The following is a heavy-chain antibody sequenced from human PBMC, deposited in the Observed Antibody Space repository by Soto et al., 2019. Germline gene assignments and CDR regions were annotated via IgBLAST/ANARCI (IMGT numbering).Heavy chain of an antibody. CDR1: GFTFSSYA. Sequence: GGSLRLSCAASGFTFSSYAMSWVRQAPGKGLEWVSAISGSGGSTYYADSVKGRFTISRDNSKNTLYLQMNSLRAEDTAVYYCAKVLTARTYYYDGSGPDSGQGTLVTVST. V-gene: IGHV3-23*01. CDR2: ISGSGGST. J-gene: IGHJ4*02. CDR3: AKVLTARTYYYDGSGPD. D-gene: IGHD3-22*01.